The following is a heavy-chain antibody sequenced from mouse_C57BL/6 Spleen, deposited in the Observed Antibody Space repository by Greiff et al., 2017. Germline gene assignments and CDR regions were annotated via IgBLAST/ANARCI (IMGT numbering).Heavy chain of an antibody. J-gene: IGHJ3*01. CDR1: GYAFSSYW. CDR3: AREGGSSYPWVAY. CDR2: IYPGDGDT. V-gene: IGHV1-80*01. Sequence: QVQLQQSGAELVKPGASVKISCKASGYAFSSYWMNWVKQRPGKGLEWIGQIYPGDGDTNYNGKFKGKATLTADKTSSPAYMQLSSLTSEDSAVYFCAREGGSSYPWVAYWGQGTLVTVSA. D-gene: IGHD1-1*01.